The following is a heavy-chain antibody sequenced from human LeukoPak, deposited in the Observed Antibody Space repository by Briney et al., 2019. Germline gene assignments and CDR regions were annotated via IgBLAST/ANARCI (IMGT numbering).Heavy chain of an antibody. Sequence: SGTPSLTCNVSGDSFSSYFWSWIRQPAGKGLEWIGRLHASGGANYNPSLKGRVTMSLDTSKNQFSLKLMSVTAADSAVYYCARDITGPPTYYYYYMDVWGKGTTVTVSS. D-gene: IGHD2-8*02. J-gene: IGHJ6*03. CDR3: ARDITGPPTYYYYYMDV. CDR1: GDSFSSYF. CDR2: LHASGGA. V-gene: IGHV4-4*07.